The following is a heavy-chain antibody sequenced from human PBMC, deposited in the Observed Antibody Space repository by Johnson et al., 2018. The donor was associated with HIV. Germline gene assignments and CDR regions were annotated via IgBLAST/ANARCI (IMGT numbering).Heavy chain of an antibody. CDR2: ISYYGSKK. V-gene: IGHV3-30-3*01. CDR1: GFTFSSYA. J-gene: IGHJ3*02. D-gene: IGHD1-26*01. Sequence: QVQLVESGGGVVQPGRSLRLSCAASGFTFSSYAMHWVRQAPGKGLEWVAVISYYGSKKYYADSVRGRFTISRDNSKNTLYLQMNSLRAEDTAFYYCASQLGATGAFDIWGQGTMVTVSS. CDR3: ASQLGATGAFDI.